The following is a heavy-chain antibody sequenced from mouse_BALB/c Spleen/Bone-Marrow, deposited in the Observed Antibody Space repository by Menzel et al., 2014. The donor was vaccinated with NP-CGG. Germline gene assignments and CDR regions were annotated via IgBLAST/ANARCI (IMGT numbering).Heavy chain of an antibody. J-gene: IGHJ4*01. CDR2: IRSDGST. CDR3: ARNGNFFAMDY. Sequence: VMLVESGPGLVPPSQTLSITCTISGFSLTRYGVHWVRQPPGKGLEWLVVIRSDGSTTYTSALKSRLSITRDNSKRQLFLKMNRLQTDDTAMYYCARNGNFFAMDYWGQGTSVTVSS. D-gene: IGHD2-1*01. CDR1: GFSLTRYG. V-gene: IGHV2-6-1*01.